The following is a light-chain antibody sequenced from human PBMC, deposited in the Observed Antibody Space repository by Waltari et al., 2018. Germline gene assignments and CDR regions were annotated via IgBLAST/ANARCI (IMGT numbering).Light chain of an antibody. J-gene: IGKJ4*01. CDR3: QQYYNTPLT. CDR1: QTVLYSSNNKNY. V-gene: IGKV4-1*01. CDR2: WAS. Sequence: IVTTQSPDSLAVSLGERATINCKSSQTVLYSSNNKNYLAWYQQKPRQPPKLLIYWASTRESGVPDRFSGSGSGTDFTLTISSLQAEDVAVYYCQQYYNTPLTFGGGTKVEIK.